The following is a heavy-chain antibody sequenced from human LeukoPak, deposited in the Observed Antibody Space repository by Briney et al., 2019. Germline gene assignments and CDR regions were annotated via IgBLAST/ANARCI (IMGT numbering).Heavy chain of an antibody. J-gene: IGHJ4*02. CDR1: GFTFSSYA. CDR3: AKDIVGEHY. D-gene: IGHD1-26*01. CDR2: IRGSGGST. Sequence: GGSLRLSCAASGFTFSSYAMHWVRQAPGKGLEWVSAIRGSGGSTYYADSMKGRFTVSRDDSKNTLYLQMNSLRAEDTAVYYCAKDIVGEHYWGQGTLVSVSS. V-gene: IGHV3-23*01.